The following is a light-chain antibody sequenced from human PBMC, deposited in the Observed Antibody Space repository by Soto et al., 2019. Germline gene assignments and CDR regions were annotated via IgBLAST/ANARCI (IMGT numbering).Light chain of an antibody. J-gene: IGLJ1*01. CDR2: EIS. V-gene: IGLV2-14*01. Sequence: QSVLTQPASVSGSPGQSITISCTGTSRDVGGYNYVSWYQHHPGKAPKLVIHEISDRPSGISNRFSGSKSGNTASLTISGLQAEDEADYYCSSYTTATTYVFGTGTKLTVL. CDR1: SRDVGGYNY. CDR3: SSYTTATTYV.